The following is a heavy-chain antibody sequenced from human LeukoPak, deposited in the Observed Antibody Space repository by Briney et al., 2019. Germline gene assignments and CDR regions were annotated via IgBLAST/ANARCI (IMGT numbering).Heavy chain of an antibody. J-gene: IGHJ4*02. D-gene: IGHD2-2*01. CDR2: IYYSGST. Sequence: PSETLSLTCTVSGGSISSSSYYWGWIRQPPGKGLEWIGSIYYSGSTYYNPSLKSRVTISVDTSKNQFSLKLSSVTAADTAVYYCASPIVVVPAVEYYFDYWGQGTLVTVSS. CDR1: GGSISSSSYY. CDR3: ASPIVVVPAVEYYFDY. V-gene: IGHV4-39*07.